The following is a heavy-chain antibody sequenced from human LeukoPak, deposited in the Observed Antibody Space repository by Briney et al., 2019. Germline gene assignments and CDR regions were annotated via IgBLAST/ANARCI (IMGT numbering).Heavy chain of an antibody. CDR2: IYSGGST. CDR1: GFTFSSYT. D-gene: IGHD6-19*01. Sequence: GGSLRLSCAASGFTFSSYTMSWVRRAPGKGLEWVSVIYSGGSTYYADSVKGRFTISRDNSKNTLYLQMNSLRAEDTAVYYCASYIAVAGADYWGQGTLVTVSS. J-gene: IGHJ4*02. CDR3: ASYIAVAGADY. V-gene: IGHV3-53*01.